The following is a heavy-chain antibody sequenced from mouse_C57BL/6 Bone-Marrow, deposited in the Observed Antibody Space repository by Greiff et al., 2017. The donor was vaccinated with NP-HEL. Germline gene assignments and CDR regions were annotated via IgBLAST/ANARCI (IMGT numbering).Heavy chain of an antibody. Sequence: QVQLQQSGPELVKPGASVQISCKASGYAFSSSWMNWVKQRPGTGLEWIGRIYPGDGDTNYNGKFKGKATLTADKSSSTAYMQLSSLTSEDSAVYFCAREGTTVVAPYYFDYWGQGTTLTVSS. J-gene: IGHJ2*01. V-gene: IGHV1-82*01. CDR3: AREGTTVVAPYYFDY. D-gene: IGHD1-1*01. CDR1: GYAFSSSW. CDR2: IYPGDGDT.